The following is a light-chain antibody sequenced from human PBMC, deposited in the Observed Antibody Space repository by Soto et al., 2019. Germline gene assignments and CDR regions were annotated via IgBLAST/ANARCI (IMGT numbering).Light chain of an antibody. J-gene: IGLJ3*02. Sequence: QSALTQPRSVSGSPGQSVTISCTGTSSDVGAYNYVSWYQQRPGKAPQLMISDVDKPPSGVPDRFSASKSGNTASLTISGLQAVDEADYYCCSYAGSYTLVFGGGTKVTVL. V-gene: IGLV2-11*01. CDR1: SSDVGAYNY. CDR3: CSYAGSYTLV. CDR2: DVD.